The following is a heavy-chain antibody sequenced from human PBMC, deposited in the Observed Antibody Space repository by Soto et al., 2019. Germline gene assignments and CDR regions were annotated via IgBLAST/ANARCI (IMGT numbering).Heavy chain of an antibody. Sequence: SETLSLTCTVSGGSISSYYWSWIRQPPGKGLEWIGYIYYSGSTNYNPSLKSRVTISVDTSKNQFSLKLSSVTAADTAVYYCARGALVYSCGRCCYSAGLSRIYYRFVDWAQGTTVT. V-gene: IGHV4-59*01. CDR1: GGSISSYY. D-gene: IGHD2-15*01. CDR3: ARGALVYSCGRCCYSAGLSRIYYRFVD. J-gene: IGHJ6*01. CDR2: IYYSGST.